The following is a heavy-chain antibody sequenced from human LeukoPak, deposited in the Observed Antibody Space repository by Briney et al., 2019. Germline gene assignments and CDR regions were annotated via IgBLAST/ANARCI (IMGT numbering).Heavy chain of an antibody. Sequence: GGSLRLSCAASGFTFSSYSMNWVRQAPGKGLEWVSYISSSSSTTYYADSVKGRFTISRDNAKNSLYLQMDSLRAEDTAVYYCASLDCTNGVCYGFDPWGQGTLVTVSS. J-gene: IGHJ5*02. CDR2: ISSSSSTT. CDR1: GFTFSSYS. V-gene: IGHV3-48*01. CDR3: ASLDCTNGVCYGFDP. D-gene: IGHD2-8*01.